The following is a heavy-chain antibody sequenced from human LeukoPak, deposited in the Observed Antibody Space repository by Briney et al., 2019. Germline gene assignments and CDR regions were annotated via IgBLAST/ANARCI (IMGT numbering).Heavy chain of an antibody. CDR2: ISGYNGNT. V-gene: IGHV1-18*01. CDR3: ARDRWRLDDSSGYYSFTN. J-gene: IGHJ4*02. D-gene: IGHD3-22*01. Sequence: ASVNVSCKASGYSFTSYGISWVRQAPGQGLEWMGWISGYNGNTNYEQKVQGRVTMTTDTSTSTAYMEVRSLRSDDTAVYYCARDRWRLDDSSGYYSFTNWGQGTLVTVSS. CDR1: GYSFTSYG.